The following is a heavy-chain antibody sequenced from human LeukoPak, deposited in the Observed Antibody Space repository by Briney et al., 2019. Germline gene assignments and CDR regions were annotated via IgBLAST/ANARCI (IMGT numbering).Heavy chain of an antibody. Sequence: PGGSLRLSCAASGFTFSDYYMGWIRQAPGKGLEWVSYITSNGNSVYYAASVKGRFTISRDNAKNSLYLQVNGLTAEDTAVYYCARAGVDTSGYYYQGFDYWGQGTLVTVSS. CDR2: ITSNGNSV. CDR3: ARAGVDTSGYYYQGFDY. V-gene: IGHV3-11*04. CDR1: GFTFSDYY. J-gene: IGHJ4*02. D-gene: IGHD3-3*01.